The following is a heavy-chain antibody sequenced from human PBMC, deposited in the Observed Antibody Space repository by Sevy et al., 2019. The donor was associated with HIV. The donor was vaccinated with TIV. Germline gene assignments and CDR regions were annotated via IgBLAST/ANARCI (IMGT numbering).Heavy chain of an antibody. J-gene: IGHJ6*02. CDR1: GYTLTELS. V-gene: IGHV1-24*01. Sequence: ASVKVSCKVSGYTLTELSMHWVRQAPGKGLEWMGGFDPEDGETIYAQKFQGRVTMTEDTSPDTAYMELSSLRSEDTAEYYGATRGRRAVPLYYYYGMDVGGQGTTVTVSS. CDR2: FDPEDGET. CDR3: ATRGRRAVPLYYYYGMDV. D-gene: IGHD6-19*01.